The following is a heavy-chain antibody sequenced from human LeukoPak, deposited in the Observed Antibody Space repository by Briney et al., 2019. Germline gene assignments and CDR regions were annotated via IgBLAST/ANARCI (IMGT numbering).Heavy chain of an antibody. Sequence: SETLSLTCTVSGGSISSSSYYWGWIRQPPGKGLEWIGRIYYSGSTYYNPSLKSRVTISVDTSKNQFSLKLTSVTAADTAVYYCARLFGLDTAYSGYFQHWGQGTLVTVSS. CDR1: GGSISSSSYY. CDR3: ARLFGLDTAYSGYFQH. D-gene: IGHD3/OR15-3a*01. CDR2: IYYSGST. V-gene: IGHV4-39*01. J-gene: IGHJ1*01.